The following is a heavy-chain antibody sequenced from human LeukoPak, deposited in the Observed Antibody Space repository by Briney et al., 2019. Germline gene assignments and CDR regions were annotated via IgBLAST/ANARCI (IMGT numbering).Heavy chain of an antibody. CDR2: IYYSGST. CDR3: ARERCSSTTCYFDY. D-gene: IGHD2-2*01. Sequence: SETLSLTCTVFGGSISTYYWSWIRQPPGKGLEWIGYIYYSGSTNYNPSLKSRVTISVDTSKNQFSLKLSSVTAADTAVYYCARERCSSTTCYFDYWGQGTLVTVSS. V-gene: IGHV4-59*01. CDR1: GGSISTYY. J-gene: IGHJ4*02.